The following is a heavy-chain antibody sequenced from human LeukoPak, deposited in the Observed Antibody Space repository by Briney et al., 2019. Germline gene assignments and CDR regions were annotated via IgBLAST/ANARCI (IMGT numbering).Heavy chain of an antibody. CDR2: IYPGDSHT. CDR1: GYSFTSYC. Sequence: GESLKISCMGSGYSFTSYCIGWVRQMSGKGLEWRGIIYPGDSHTRYSPSFQGQVTISADKSISTAYLQWSSLKASDTAMYYCARLIGRGYGGNAFDIWGQGTMVTVSS. J-gene: IGHJ3*02. V-gene: IGHV5-51*01. CDR3: ARLIGRGYGGNAFDI. D-gene: IGHD5-12*01.